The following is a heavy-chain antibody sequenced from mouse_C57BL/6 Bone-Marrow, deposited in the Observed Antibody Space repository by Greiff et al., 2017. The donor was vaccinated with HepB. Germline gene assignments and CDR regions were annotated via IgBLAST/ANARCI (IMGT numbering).Heavy chain of an antibody. CDR3: ARSARDYWYFDV. J-gene: IGHJ1*03. V-gene: IGHV1-82*01. D-gene: IGHD6-1*01. CDR2: IYPGDGDT. Sequence: VQLQQSGPELVKPGASVKISCKASGYAFSRSWMNWVKQRPGKGLEWIGRIYPGDGDTNYNGKFKGKATLTADKSSSTAYMQLSSLTSEDSAVYFCARSARDYWYFDVWGTGTTVTVSS. CDR1: GYAFSRSW.